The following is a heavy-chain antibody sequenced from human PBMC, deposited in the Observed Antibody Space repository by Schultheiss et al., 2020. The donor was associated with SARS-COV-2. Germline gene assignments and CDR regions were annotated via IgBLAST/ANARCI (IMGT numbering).Heavy chain of an antibody. V-gene: IGHV4-30-4*01. CDR3: ARGSGYSNWYFDL. CDR1: GGSISSGDYY. J-gene: IGHJ2*01. Sequence: SQTLSLTCTVSGGSISSGDYYWSWIRQPPGKGLEWIGYIYYSGSTYYNPSLKSRVTISVDRSKNQFSLKLSSVTAADTAVYYCARGSGYSNWYFDLWGRGTLVTVSS. D-gene: IGHD3-22*01. CDR2: IYYSGST.